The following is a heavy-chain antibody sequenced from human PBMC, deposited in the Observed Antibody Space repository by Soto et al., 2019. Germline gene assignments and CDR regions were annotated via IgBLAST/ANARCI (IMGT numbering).Heavy chain of an antibody. CDR1: GYTFTSYG. CDR3: ARTYDSSGYGDTIDY. J-gene: IGHJ4*02. CDR2: ISAYNGNT. D-gene: IGHD3-22*01. V-gene: IGHV1-18*04. Sequence: ASVKVSCKASGYTFTSYGISWVRQAPGQGLEWMGWISAYNGNTNYAQKLQGRVTMTTDTSTSTAYMELRSLRSDDTDVYYCARTYDSSGYGDTIDYWGQGTLVTVSS.